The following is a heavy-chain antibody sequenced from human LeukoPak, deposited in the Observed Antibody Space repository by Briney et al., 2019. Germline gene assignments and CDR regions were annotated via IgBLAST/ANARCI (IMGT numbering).Heavy chain of an antibody. J-gene: IGHJ4*02. D-gene: IGHD5-12*01. CDR2: IYYSGST. Sequence: PSETLSLTCTVSGGSISSSSYYWGWIRQPPGKGLEWIGSIYYSGSTYYNPSLKSRVTISVDTSKNQFSLKLSPVTAADTAVYYCARHALRSKLNRFDYWGQGTLVTVSS. V-gene: IGHV4-39*01. CDR1: GGSISSSSYY. CDR3: ARHALRSKLNRFDY.